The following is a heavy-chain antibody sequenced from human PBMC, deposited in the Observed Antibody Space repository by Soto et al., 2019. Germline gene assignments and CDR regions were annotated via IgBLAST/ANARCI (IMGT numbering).Heavy chain of an antibody. Sequence: GGSLRLSCAASGFTFSSYAMSWVRQAPGKGLEWVSAISGSGGSTYYADSVKGRFTISRDNSKNTLYLQMNSLRAEDTAVYYCAGSSTSLGYYYYYYMDVWGKGTTVTVS. V-gene: IGHV3-23*01. CDR2: ISGSGGST. CDR1: GFTFSSYA. CDR3: AGSSTSLGYYYYYYMDV. J-gene: IGHJ6*03. D-gene: IGHD2-2*01.